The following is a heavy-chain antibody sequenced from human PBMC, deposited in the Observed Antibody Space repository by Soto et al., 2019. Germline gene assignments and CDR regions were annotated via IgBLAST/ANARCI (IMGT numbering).Heavy chain of an antibody. CDR3: ARQRDGDYLD. CDR2: VYYSGST. J-gene: IGHJ4*02. Sequence: QLQLQESGPGLVKPSETLSLPCTVSGGSISSSSYYWGWIRQPPGKGLEWIGSVYYSGSTYYNPSLTSRVTISVDTSKNQFSLKLSSVTAADTAVYYCARQRDGDYLDWGQGTLVTVSS. D-gene: IGHD4-17*01. V-gene: IGHV4-39*01. CDR1: GGSISSSSYY.